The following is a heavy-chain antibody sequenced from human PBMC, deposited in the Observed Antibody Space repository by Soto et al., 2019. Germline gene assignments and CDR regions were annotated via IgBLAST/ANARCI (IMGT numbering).Heavy chain of an antibody. CDR1: GFTFSDHY. D-gene: IGHD3-22*01. Sequence: GGSLRLSCAASGFTFSDHYMDWVRQAPGKGLEWVGRIRNKANRYTTEYAASVKGRFTISRDDPNNSLYLQVNSLKTEDTAVYYCARRLLRFSDYWGQGTLVTVSS. CDR2: IRNKANRYTT. J-gene: IGHJ4*02. V-gene: IGHV3-72*01. CDR3: ARRLLRFSDY.